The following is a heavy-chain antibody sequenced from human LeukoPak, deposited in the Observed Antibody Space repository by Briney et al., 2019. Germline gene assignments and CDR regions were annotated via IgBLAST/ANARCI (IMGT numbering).Heavy chain of an antibody. CDR3: ARGWYSNWFDP. CDR2: INHSGST. J-gene: IGHJ5*02. Sequence: SETLSLTCAVYGGSFSNYHWSWIRQAPGKGLEWIGEINHSGSTNYNPSLKSRVTISVDTSKNQFSLKLSSVTAADTAMYYCARGWYSNWFDPWGQGTLVTVSS. V-gene: IGHV4-34*01. CDR1: GGSFSNYH. D-gene: IGHD2-21*02.